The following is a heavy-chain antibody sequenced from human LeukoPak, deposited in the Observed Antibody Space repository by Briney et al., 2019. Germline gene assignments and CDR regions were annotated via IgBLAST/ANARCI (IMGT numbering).Heavy chain of an antibody. CDR1: GLTFSNYW. Sequence: GGSLRLSCAASGLTFSNYWMHWVRQAPGEGLVWVSRISSDGSSTTYADSVKGRFTISRDDSKNSLYLQMNSLKTEDMAVYYCVREGPTALDDAFDIWGQGTMVTVSS. V-gene: IGHV3-74*01. CDR2: ISSDGSST. CDR3: VREGPTALDDAFDI. D-gene: IGHD4-17*01. J-gene: IGHJ3*02.